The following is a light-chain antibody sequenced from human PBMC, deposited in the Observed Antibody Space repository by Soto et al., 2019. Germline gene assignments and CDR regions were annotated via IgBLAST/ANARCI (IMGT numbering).Light chain of an antibody. V-gene: IGKV3-20*01. CDR3: QQYGASPQT. J-gene: IGKJ1*01. CDR1: QSILRN. Sequence: EIVLTQSPGTLSLSPGERATLSCRATQSILRNLAWYQHKPGQPPRLLIYGASTRATGIPDRFSGSGSGTDFTLTISRLEPDDFAVYYCQQYGASPQTFGQGTKVDIK. CDR2: GAS.